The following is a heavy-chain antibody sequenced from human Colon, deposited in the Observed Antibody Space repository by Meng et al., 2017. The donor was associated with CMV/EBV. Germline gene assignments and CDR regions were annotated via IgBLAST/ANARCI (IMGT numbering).Heavy chain of an antibody. CDR2: INPNTGVT. CDR3: AGVGRDGYNLNH. CDR1: GYTFTGYF. J-gene: IGHJ5*02. Sequence: QVHLVQSGVEVKRPGTSVRVSCKTSGYTFTGYFLHWVRQAPGQGLEWLGRINPNTGVTNYAPKIQGRVTVTRDTSLSTIYMELRSLRSDDTAVYYCAGVGRDGYNLNHWGQGTPVAVSS. D-gene: IGHD5-24*01. V-gene: IGHV1-2*06.